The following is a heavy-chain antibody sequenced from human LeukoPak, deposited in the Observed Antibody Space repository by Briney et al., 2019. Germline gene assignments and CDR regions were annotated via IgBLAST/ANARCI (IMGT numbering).Heavy chain of an antibody. CDR3: AKDKRTGYYYYMDV. V-gene: IGHV3-33*06. CDR1: GFTFSSYG. Sequence: PGGSLRLSCAASGFTFSSYGMHWVRQAPGKGLEWVAVIWYDGSNKYYADSVKGRFTISRDNSKNTLYLQMNSLRAEDTAVYYRAKDKRTGYYYYMDVWGKGTTVTVSS. J-gene: IGHJ6*03. CDR2: IWYDGSNK.